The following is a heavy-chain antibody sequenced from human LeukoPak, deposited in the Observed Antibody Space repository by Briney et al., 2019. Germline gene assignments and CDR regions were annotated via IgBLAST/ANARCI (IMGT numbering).Heavy chain of an antibody. CDR1: GFTFSTYG. CDR2: VSSTGGTT. V-gene: IGHV3-23*01. D-gene: IGHD4-17*01. CDR3: ARVYGYGDCPDY. J-gene: IGHJ4*02. Sequence: PGGSLRLSCAASGFTFSTYGMSWVRQAPGKGLEWVSAVSSTGGTTYYADSVKGRFTISRDNAKNSLYLQMNSLRAEDTAVYYCARVYGYGDCPDYRGQGTLVTVSS.